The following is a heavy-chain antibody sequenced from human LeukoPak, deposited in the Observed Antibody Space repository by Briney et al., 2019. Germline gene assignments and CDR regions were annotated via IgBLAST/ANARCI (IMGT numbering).Heavy chain of an antibody. J-gene: IGHJ5*02. CDR3: ARLRVYVWFDP. CDR1: GFTFSDYY. Sequence: GGSLRLSCAASGFTFSDYYMSWIRQAPGKGLEWVSYISRSGTTIYYADSVKGRFTISRDNAKNSLYLQMNSLRAEDTAVYYCARLRVYVWFDPWGQGTLVTVSS. D-gene: IGHD5/OR15-5a*01. V-gene: IGHV3-11*04. CDR2: ISRSGTTI.